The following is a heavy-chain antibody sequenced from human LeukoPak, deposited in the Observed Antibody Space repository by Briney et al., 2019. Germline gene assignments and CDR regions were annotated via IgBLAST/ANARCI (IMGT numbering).Heavy chain of an antibody. CDR1: GFTFDDYG. CDR3: ARDNLAPSGVKYFHL. D-gene: IGHD3-16*02. V-gene: IGHV3-20*04. J-gene: IGHJ1*01. Sequence: GGSLRLSCAASGFTFDDYGMSWVRQAPGKGLEWVSGINWNGGSTGYADSVKGRFTISRDNAKNSLYLQMNSLRAEDTALYYCARDNLAPSGVKYFHLWGPGTLVTVSS. CDR2: INWNGGST.